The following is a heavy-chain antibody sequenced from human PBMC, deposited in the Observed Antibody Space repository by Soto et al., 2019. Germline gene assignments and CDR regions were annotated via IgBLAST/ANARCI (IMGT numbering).Heavy chain of an antibody. CDR1: GFTFDDYG. CDR3: ARGRKYSSSWFFAFDI. D-gene: IGHD6-13*01. CDR2: INWNGGST. V-gene: IGHV3-20*04. Sequence: PGGSLRLSCAASGFTFDDYGMSWVRQAPGKGLEWVSGINWNGGSTGYADSVKGRFTISRDNAKNSLYLQMNSLRAEDTALYYCARGRKYSSSWFFAFDIWGQGTMVTVSS. J-gene: IGHJ3*02.